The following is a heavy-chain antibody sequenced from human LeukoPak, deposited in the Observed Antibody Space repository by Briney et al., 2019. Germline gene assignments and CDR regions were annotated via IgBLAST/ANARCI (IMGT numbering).Heavy chain of an antibody. Sequence: GGSLRLSCAASGFTVSSNYMSWVRQAPGKGLEWVSVIYSGDSTYYADSVRGRFTISRDNSKNTLYLQMNSLRAEDTAVYYCARGYSSGKGNAFDIWGQGTMVTVSS. CDR3: ARGYSSGKGNAFDI. J-gene: IGHJ3*02. V-gene: IGHV3-53*01. CDR2: IYSGDST. CDR1: GFTVSSNY. D-gene: IGHD6-19*01.